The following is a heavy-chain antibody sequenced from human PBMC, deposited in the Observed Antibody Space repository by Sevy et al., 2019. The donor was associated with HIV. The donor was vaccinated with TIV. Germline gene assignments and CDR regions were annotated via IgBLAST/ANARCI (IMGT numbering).Heavy chain of an antibody. CDR3: ARVRYYYGSGSFVDY. J-gene: IGHJ4*02. Sequence: ASVKVSCKASGYTFTSYGISLVRQAPGRGLEWMGWISAYNGNTNYAQKLQGRVTMTTDTSTSTAYMELRSLRSDDTAVYYCARVRYYYGSGSFVDYWGQGTLVTVSS. V-gene: IGHV1-18*01. CDR1: GYTFTSYG. CDR2: ISAYNGNT. D-gene: IGHD3-10*01.